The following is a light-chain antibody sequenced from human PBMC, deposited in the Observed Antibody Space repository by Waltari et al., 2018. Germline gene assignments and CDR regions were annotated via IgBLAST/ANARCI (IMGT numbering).Light chain of an antibody. CDR2: RNN. Sequence: QSVLTQPPSASGTPGQRVTISCSGSSSNIGSNYVYWYQQLPGTAPKLLIWRNNQRPSGVPDRFSGSKSGTSASLAISGLRSEDEADYYCAAWDDNLSGLVFAGGTKLTVL. CDR1: SSNIGSNY. V-gene: IGLV1-47*01. J-gene: IGLJ2*01. CDR3: AAWDDNLSGLV.